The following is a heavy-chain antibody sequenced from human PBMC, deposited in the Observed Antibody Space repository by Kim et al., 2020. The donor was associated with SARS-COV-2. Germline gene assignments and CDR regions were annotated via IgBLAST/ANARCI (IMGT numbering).Heavy chain of an antibody. Sequence: GGSLRLSCAASGFTFSSYAMHWVRQAPGKGLEWVAVISYDGSNKYYADSVKGRFTISRDNSKNTLYLQMNSLRAEDTAVYYCARLGPTVVTGYDAFDIWGQGTMVTVSS. V-gene: IGHV3-30*04. CDR3: ARLGPTVVTGYDAFDI. D-gene: IGHD2-15*01. CDR2: ISYDGSNK. CDR1: GFTFSSYA. J-gene: IGHJ3*02.